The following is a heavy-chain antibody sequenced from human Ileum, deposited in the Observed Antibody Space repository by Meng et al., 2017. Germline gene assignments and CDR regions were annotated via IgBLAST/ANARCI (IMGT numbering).Heavy chain of an antibody. CDR2: ISHSGSA. Sequence: QESGPGLVRPSGPPSSPCAVSSGSISRNTYWSWVRQPPGKGLEWIGQISHSGSAYYNPSLKSRVTMSVDKSKSQFSLMLTSVTAADTAIYYCARHGGYSQDFWGQGTLVTVSS. V-gene: IGHV4-4*02. CDR1: SGSISRNTY. CDR3: ARHGGYSQDF. D-gene: IGHD4-23*01. J-gene: IGHJ4*02.